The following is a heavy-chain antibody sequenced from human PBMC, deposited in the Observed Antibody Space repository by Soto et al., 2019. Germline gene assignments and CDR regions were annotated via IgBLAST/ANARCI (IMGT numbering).Heavy chain of an antibody. CDR1: GYTFSSHG. D-gene: IGHD2-8*01. CDR3: ARGYCTNGVCYRGFDY. Sequence: GASVKVSCKASGYTFSSHGITWVRQATGQGLEWMGWMNPNSGNTGYAQKFQGRVTMTRNTSISTAYMELSSLRSEDTAVYYCARGYCTNGVCYRGFDYWGQGTLVTVSS. V-gene: IGHV1-8*02. J-gene: IGHJ4*02. CDR2: MNPNSGNT.